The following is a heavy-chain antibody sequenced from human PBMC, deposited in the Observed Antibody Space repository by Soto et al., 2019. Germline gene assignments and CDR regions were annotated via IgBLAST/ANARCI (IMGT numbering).Heavy chain of an antibody. CDR2: ISGTTGYT. CDR3: AGGRGGNYLGY. V-gene: IGHV3-11*05. CDR1: GFIFSDYY. Sequence: QVQLVESGGGLVKPGGSLRLSCAASGFIFSDYYMTWIRQAPGKGLEWVSHISGTTGYTDYADSVKGRFTISRDNTKKSLYLQMNTRRAEDAAVYYCAGGRGGNYLGYWGQGTLVTVS. D-gene: IGHD3-10*01. J-gene: IGHJ4*02.